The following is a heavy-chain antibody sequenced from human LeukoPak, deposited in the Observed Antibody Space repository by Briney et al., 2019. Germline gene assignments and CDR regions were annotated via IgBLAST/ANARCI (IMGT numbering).Heavy chain of an antibody. CDR3: ARYGSTPTHFVG. D-gene: IGHD4-17*01. V-gene: IGHV4-4*09. Sequence: SETLSLTCTVSGVSISSYYWSWIRQPPGKGLEWIAYISPSGSTKYNPSLTGRVTISSDTSQSQLSLKLSSVTAADTAMYYCARYGSTPTHFVGWGLGTLVIVS. J-gene: IGHJ4*02. CDR1: GVSISSYY. CDR2: ISPSGST.